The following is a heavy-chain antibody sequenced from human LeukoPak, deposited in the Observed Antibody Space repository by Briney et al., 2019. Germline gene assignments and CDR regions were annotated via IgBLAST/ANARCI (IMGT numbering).Heavy chain of an antibody. J-gene: IGHJ4*02. Sequence: GGSLRLSCAASGFTYSGHTMNWVRQAPGKGLEWVSSISSSSSYIYYADSVKGRFTISRDNAKNSLYLQTNSLRAEDTAVYYCARHAVAANFDYWGQGTLVTVSS. CDR1: GFTYSGHT. CDR2: ISSSSSYI. V-gene: IGHV3-21*01. CDR3: ARHAVAANFDY. D-gene: IGHD6-19*01.